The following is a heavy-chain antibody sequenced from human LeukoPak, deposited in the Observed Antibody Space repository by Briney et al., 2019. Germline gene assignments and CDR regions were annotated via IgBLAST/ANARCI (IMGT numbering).Heavy chain of an antibody. CDR1: GFTFSRYA. Sequence: PGGSLRLSCAASGFTFSRYALHWVRQAPGKGLEYVSSISTNGGSTYYANSVKGRFTISRDNSKNTLFLQLGSLRAEDMAVYYCARDLGSSDYWGQGTLVTVSS. D-gene: IGHD2-15*01. J-gene: IGHJ4*02. CDR3: ARDLGSSDY. CDR2: ISTNGGST. V-gene: IGHV3-64*01.